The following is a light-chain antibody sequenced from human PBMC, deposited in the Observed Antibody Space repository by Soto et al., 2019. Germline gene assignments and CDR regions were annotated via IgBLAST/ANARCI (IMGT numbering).Light chain of an antibody. V-gene: IGLV2-14*01. CDR2: EVS. J-gene: IGLJ1*01. Sequence: QSALTQPASVSGSPGQSITISCTGTSSDVGGYKYVSWYQQHPGKAPKLMIYEVSNRPSGVSNRFSGSKSGNTASLTISGLQAEDEADYYCRSYTTGSTLYVFGTGTKLTVL. CDR3: RSYTTGSTLYV. CDR1: SSDVGGYKY.